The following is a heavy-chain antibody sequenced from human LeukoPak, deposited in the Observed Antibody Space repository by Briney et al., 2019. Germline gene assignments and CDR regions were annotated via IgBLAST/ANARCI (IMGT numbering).Heavy chain of an antibody. CDR2: IYSGGST. Sequence: GGSLRLSCAASGFTFSSYSMNWVRQAPGKGLEWVSVIYSGGSTYYADSVKGRFTISRDNSKNTLYLQMNSLRAEDTAVYYCAREGGNYDAFDIWGQGTMVTVSS. D-gene: IGHD4-11*01. J-gene: IGHJ3*02. CDR1: GFTFSSYS. CDR3: AREGGNYDAFDI. V-gene: IGHV3-66*01.